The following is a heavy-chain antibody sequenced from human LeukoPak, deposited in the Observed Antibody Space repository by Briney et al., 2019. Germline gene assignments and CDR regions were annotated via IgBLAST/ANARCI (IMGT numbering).Heavy chain of an antibody. Sequence: GASVKVSRKASGYIFTAYYVHWVRQAPGQGLEWMGWIHPKSGDTNFAQRFQGRVTLTSDTTLNTMYVELSGLRSDDTAIYYCARDTWVGNYCLDVWGSGTMVTVSS. CDR1: GYIFTAYY. CDR2: IHPKSGDT. D-gene: IGHD3-10*01. J-gene: IGHJ6*04. V-gene: IGHV1-2*02. CDR3: ARDTWVGNYCLDV.